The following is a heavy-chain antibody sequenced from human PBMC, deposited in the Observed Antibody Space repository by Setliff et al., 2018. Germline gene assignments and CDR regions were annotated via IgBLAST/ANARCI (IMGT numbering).Heavy chain of an antibody. V-gene: IGHV3-49*04. CDR2: IRSKAYGGTT. CDR1: GFTFGDYA. J-gene: IGHJ4*02. CDR3: TRASSIAVAGSSI. Sequence: PGGSLRLSCTPSGFTFGDYAMSWVRQAPRKGLEWVGFIRSKAYGGTTEYAASVKGRFTISRDDSKSIAYLQMNSLKAEDTAVYYCTRASSIAVAGSSIWGQGALVSVS. D-gene: IGHD6-19*01.